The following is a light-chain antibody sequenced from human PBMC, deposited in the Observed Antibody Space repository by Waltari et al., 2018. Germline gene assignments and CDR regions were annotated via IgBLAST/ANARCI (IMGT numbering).Light chain of an antibody. CDR1: QGISHY. Sequence: DIQMTQPPSSLPASVGDRVTITRRARQGISHYLAWFQQRPGKAPTSLIYAASNLQSGVPSKFCGSGSGTILTLTISSLQPEYFATYYCQQYNSDPCTFGRGTKVDIK. J-gene: IGKJ3*01. CDR3: QQYNSDPCT. V-gene: IGKV1-16*02. CDR2: AAS.